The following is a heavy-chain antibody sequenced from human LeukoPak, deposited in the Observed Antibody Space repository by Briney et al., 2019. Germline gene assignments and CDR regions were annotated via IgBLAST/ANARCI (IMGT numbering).Heavy chain of an antibody. CDR3: ARFGGYDPGYFDY. CDR1: GFTISSDA. CDR2: IYSGGST. Sequence: GGSLRLSCVASGFTISSDAMTWVRQAPGKGLEWVSVIYSGGSTYYADSVKGRFTISRDNSKNTLYLQMNSLRAEDTAVYYCARFGGYDPGYFDYWGQGTLVTVSS. V-gene: IGHV3-66*01. J-gene: IGHJ4*02. D-gene: IGHD5-12*01.